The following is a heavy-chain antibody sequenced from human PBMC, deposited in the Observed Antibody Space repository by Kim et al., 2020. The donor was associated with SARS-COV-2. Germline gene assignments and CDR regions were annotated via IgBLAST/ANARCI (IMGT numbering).Heavy chain of an antibody. CDR2: IYYSGST. J-gene: IGHJ3*02. V-gene: IGHV4-30-4*01. CDR1: GGSISSGDYY. D-gene: IGHD3-3*01. Sequence: SETLSLTCTVSGGSISSGDYYWSWIRQPPGKGLEWIGYIYYSGSTYYNPSLKSRVTISVDTSKNQFSLKLSSVTAADTAVYYCARVNLRFLKLVEAFDIWGQGTMVTVSS. CDR3: ARVNLRFLKLVEAFDI.